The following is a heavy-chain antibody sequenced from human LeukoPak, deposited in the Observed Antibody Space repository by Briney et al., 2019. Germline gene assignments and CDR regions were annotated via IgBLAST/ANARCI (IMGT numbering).Heavy chain of an antibody. CDR2: ISSSGSTI. Sequence: GGSLRLSCAASGFTFSSYEMNWVRQAPGKGLEWVSYISSSGSTIYYADSVKGRFTISRDNAKNSLYLQMNSLRAEDTAVYYCARHSYGALSNWFDPWGQGTLVTVSS. D-gene: IGHD3-10*01. CDR3: ARHSYGALSNWFDP. J-gene: IGHJ5*02. V-gene: IGHV3-48*03. CDR1: GFTFSSYE.